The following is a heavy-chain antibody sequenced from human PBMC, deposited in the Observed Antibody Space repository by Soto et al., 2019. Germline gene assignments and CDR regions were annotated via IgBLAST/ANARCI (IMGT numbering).Heavy chain of an antibody. V-gene: IGHV1-69*06. CDR2: IIPIFGTA. CDR3: ARGPPLWDSSGYYSRLWYFDL. CDR1: GGTFSSYA. D-gene: IGHD3-22*01. Sequence: SVEVSCRASGGTFSSYAISWVRQAPGQGLEWMGGIIPIFGTANYAQKFQGRVTITADKSTSTAYMELSSLRSEDTAVYYCARGPPLWDSSGYYSRLWYFDLWGRGTLVTVSS. J-gene: IGHJ2*01.